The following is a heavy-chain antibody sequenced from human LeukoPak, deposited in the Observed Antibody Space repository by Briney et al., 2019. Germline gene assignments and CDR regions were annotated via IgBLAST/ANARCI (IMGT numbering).Heavy chain of an antibody. Sequence: GGSLRLSCAASGFTFSSYWMTWVRQAPGKGLEWVANIKEDGSEEYYVDSVKGRFTISRDNAQNSLYLQMNSLRAEDTALYYCARERTADYWGQGTLVTVSS. CDR2: IKEDGSEE. CDR1: GFTFSSYW. V-gene: IGHV3-7*01. CDR3: ARERTADY. J-gene: IGHJ4*02.